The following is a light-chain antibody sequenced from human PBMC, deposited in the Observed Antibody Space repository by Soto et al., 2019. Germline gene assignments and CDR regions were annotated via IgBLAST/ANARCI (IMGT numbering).Light chain of an antibody. V-gene: IGLV7-46*01. CDR1: TGAVTNGHY. J-gene: IGLJ1*01. Sequence: QAVVTQEPSLTGSPGGTVTLTCGSSTGAVTNGHYPYWFQQKPGQAPRTLIYDTTNRHSWTPARFSGSLLGGKAALTLSGAQPEDEAEYYCLLSYNGPHVFGTGTKVTVL. CDR2: DTT. CDR3: LLSYNGPHV.